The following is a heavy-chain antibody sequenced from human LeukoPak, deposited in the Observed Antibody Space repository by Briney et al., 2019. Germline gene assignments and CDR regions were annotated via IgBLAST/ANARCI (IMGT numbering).Heavy chain of an antibody. V-gene: IGHV4-38-2*02. Sequence: PSETLSLTCTVSGYSISSGYYWGWIRQPPGKGLEWIGSIYHSGSTYYNPSLKGRVTISVDTSKNQFSLKLSSVTAADTAVYYCARAHSSSWYVYNYWGQGTLVTVSS. D-gene: IGHD6-13*01. CDR3: ARAHSSSWYVYNY. CDR2: IYHSGST. J-gene: IGHJ4*02. CDR1: GYSISSGYY.